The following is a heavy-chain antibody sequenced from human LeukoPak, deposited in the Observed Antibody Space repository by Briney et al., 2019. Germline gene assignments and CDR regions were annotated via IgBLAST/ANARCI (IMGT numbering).Heavy chain of an antibody. Sequence: SETLSLTCAVYGGSFSGYYWSWIRQPPGKGLEWIGEINHSGSTNYNPSLKSRVTISVDTSKNQFSLMLSSVTAADTAVYYCAREGYYDSSGDYFDYWGQGTLVTVSS. CDR3: AREGYYDSSGDYFDY. J-gene: IGHJ4*02. CDR1: GGSFSGYY. D-gene: IGHD3-22*01. V-gene: IGHV4-34*01. CDR2: INHSGST.